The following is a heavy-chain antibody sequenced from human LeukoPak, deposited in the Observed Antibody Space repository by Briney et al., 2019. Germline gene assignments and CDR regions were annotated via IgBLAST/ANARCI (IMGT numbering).Heavy chain of an antibody. Sequence: GGSLRLSCAASGFTFSSYSMNWVRQAPGKGLEWVSSISSSSSYIYYADSVKGRFTISRDNAKNSLYLQMNSLRAEDTAVYYCARDSPPSDRASNSYDFWSGYYFDYWGQGTLVTVSS. J-gene: IGHJ4*02. D-gene: IGHD3-3*01. CDR2: ISSSSSYI. V-gene: IGHV3-21*01. CDR3: ARDSPPSDRASNSYDFWSGYYFDY. CDR1: GFTFSSYS.